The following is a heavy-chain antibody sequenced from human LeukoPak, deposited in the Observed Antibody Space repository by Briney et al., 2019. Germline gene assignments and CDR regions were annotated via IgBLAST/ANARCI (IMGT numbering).Heavy chain of an antibody. Sequence: SETLSLTCTVSGGSISSYYWSWIRQPPGKGLEWIGYIYYSGSTNYNPSLKSRVTISVDTSKNQFSLKLSSVTAADTAVYYCARDGSDILTGLMARRGRSDAFDIWGQGTMVTVSS. V-gene: IGHV4-59*01. CDR2: IYYSGST. D-gene: IGHD3-9*01. CDR3: ARDGSDILTGLMARRGRSDAFDI. CDR1: GGSISSYY. J-gene: IGHJ3*02.